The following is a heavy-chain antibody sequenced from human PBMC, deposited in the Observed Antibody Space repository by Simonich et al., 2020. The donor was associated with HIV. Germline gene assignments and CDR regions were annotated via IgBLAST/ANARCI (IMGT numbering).Heavy chain of an antibody. CDR2: IKPNSDGT. CDR3: ARGRNIVVVPAAVDY. D-gene: IGHD2-2*01. V-gene: IGHV1-2*06. J-gene: IGHJ4*02. CDR1: GYNFTGYY. Sequence: QVQLVQSGAEVKKPGASVKVSCKASGYNFTGYYMHWVRQAPGQGLECMVRIKPNSDGTNYAQKFQGRVTMTRDTSISTAYMELSRRRSDDTAVYYCARGRNIVVVPAAVDYWGQGTLVTVSS.